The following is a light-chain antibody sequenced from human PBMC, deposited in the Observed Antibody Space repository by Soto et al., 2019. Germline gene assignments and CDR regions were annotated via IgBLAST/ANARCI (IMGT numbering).Light chain of an antibody. CDR2: AAS. J-gene: IGKJ1*01. CDR1: QSISNH. CDR3: QQSYSSPPT. Sequence: DIQMTQSSSALATSVENRILLICRASQSISNHLNWYKQKPGKAPKLLIFAASSLQSGVPSRFSGSRSGPDFTLTISSLQPEDFATYYCQQSYSSPPTFGQGTKVDIK. V-gene: IGKV1-39*01.